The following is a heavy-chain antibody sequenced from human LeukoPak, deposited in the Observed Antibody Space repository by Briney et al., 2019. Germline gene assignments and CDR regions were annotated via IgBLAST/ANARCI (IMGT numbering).Heavy chain of an antibody. J-gene: IGHJ4*02. V-gene: IGHV3-30*04. D-gene: IGHD4-17*01. CDR1: GFTFSSYA. Sequence: GGSLRLSCAASGFTFSSYAMHWVRQAPGKGLEWVAVISYDGSNKYYADSVKGRFTISRDNSKNTLYLQMNSLRAEDTAVYYCARSRTTVTTNFDYWGQGTLVTVPS. CDR3: ARSRTTVTTNFDY. CDR2: ISYDGSNK.